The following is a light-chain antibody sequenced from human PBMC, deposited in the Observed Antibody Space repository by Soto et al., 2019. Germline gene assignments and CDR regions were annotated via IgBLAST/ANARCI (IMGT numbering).Light chain of an antibody. Sequence: DIQMTQSPSTLSASVGDRVTITCRASQSISNRLAWYQQTPGKAPKLLIFKASTSQSGVPSSFSGSGSGTEFTLTISSLRPGDFATYYCQQYDNYPLTFGQGTKVEV. CDR2: KAS. CDR1: QSISNR. J-gene: IGKJ1*01. CDR3: QQYDNYPLT. V-gene: IGKV1-5*03.